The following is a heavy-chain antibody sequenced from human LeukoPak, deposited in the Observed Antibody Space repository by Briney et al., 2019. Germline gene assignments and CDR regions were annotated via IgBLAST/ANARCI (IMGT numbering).Heavy chain of an antibody. CDR1: GYTFNRYS. V-gene: IGHV3-21*01. CDR2: ISVRSNYI. Sequence: GGALRLSCLASGYTFNRYSINWVGQAPGKGLEGVASISVRSNYIYYADSVRGRFSISRDDARDSLYLQMTSLRAEDTAVYYCVRLRRNSDTSGFYYYYDFWGQGTLVTVSS. D-gene: IGHD3-22*01. CDR3: VRLRRNSDTSGFYYYYDF. J-gene: IGHJ4*02.